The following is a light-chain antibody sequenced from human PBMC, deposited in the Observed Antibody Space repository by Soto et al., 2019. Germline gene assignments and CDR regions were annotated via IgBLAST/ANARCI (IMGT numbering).Light chain of an antibody. Sequence: QSVLTQPPSASGTPGQRVTISCSGSSSNIGSNTVNWYRQLPGTAPKLLIYSNNQRPSGVPDRFSGSKSGTSASLAISGLQSEDEAGYYCAAWDDSLNGPDVVFGGGTKVTVL. J-gene: IGLJ2*01. V-gene: IGLV1-44*01. CDR1: SSNIGSNT. CDR3: AAWDDSLNGPDVV. CDR2: SNN.